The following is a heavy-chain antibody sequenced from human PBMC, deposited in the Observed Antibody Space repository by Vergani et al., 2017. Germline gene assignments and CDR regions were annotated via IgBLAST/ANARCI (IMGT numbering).Heavy chain of an antibody. J-gene: IGHJ3*02. CDR2: ISGSGGST. V-gene: IGHV3-23*01. Sequence: EVQLLESGGGLVQPGGSLRLSCAASGFPFSSYAMRWVRQAPGKGVEWVSAISGSGGSTYYADSVKGRFTISRDNSKNTLYLQMNSLRAEDTAVYYCAKVKSNYVPGDAFDIWGQGTMVTVSS. CDR1: GFPFSSYA. CDR3: AKVKSNYVPGDAFDI. D-gene: IGHD4-11*01.